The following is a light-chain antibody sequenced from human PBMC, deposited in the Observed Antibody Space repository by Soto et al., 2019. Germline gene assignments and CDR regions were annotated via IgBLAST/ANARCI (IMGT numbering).Light chain of an antibody. Sequence: EIVLTQSPGTLSLSPGERATLSCRASQSVSSSYLAWYQQKPGQAPRLLIYGASSRATGIPDGFNGSGSGTDFTRTISSLEPEDFAAYYCQQYDSSPLSFGGGTKVEIK. V-gene: IGKV3-20*01. J-gene: IGKJ4*01. CDR2: GAS. CDR1: QSVSSSY. CDR3: QQYDSSPLS.